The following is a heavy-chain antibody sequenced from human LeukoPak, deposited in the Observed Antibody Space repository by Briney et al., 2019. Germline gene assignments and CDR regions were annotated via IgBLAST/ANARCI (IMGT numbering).Heavy chain of an antibody. V-gene: IGHV1-18*01. D-gene: IGHD3-22*01. CDR3: ARDLYYYDSSGYNIDY. CDR1: GYTFTSYG. Sequence: ASVKVSCKASGYTFTSYGISWVRQAPGQGLEWMGWISAYNGNTNYAQKLQGRVTMTTDTSTSTAYMELRSLRSDDTAMYYCARDLYYYDSSGYNIDYWGQGTLVTVSS. CDR2: ISAYNGNT. J-gene: IGHJ4*02.